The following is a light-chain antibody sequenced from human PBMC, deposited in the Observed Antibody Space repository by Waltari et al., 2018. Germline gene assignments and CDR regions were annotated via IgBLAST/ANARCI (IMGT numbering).Light chain of an antibody. V-gene: IGKV3-20*01. CDR1: HSLTKKY. CDR3: QQYGSSVMYT. CDR2: GGS. Sequence: EIVLTQSPGTLSLSPGERATLSCRASHSLTKKYLGWYQHQPGQSPRLLIYGGSNRAAGIPDRFSGSWSGTDFTLTISRLEPEESAVYYCQQYGSSVMYTFGQGTKLEIK. J-gene: IGKJ2*01.